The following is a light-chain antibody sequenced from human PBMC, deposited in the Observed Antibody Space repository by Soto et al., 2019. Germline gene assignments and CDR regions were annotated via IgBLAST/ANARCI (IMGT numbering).Light chain of an antibody. V-gene: IGLV2-14*01. CDR3: CSYTTSSTLV. CDR1: SSDIGTYNH. Sequence: QSALILAASVSGSPGQSIAISCAGTSSDIGTYNHVSWYQQHPGKAPQLIIYEDINRPSGLSSRFSGSKSGNTASLTISGLQAEDEADYFCCSYTTSSTLVCGTGTKVTVL. J-gene: IGLJ1*01. CDR2: EDI.